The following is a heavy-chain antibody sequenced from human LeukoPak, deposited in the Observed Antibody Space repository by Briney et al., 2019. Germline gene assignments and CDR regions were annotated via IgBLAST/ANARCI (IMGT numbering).Heavy chain of an antibody. Sequence: PGGSLRLYCAASGFTFSSYSMNWVRQAPGKGLEWVSSISSSSSYIYYADSVKGRFTISRDNAKNSLYLQMNSLRAEDTAVYYCAAGTTSYGMDVWGQGTTVTVSS. D-gene: IGHD1-7*01. CDR2: ISSSSSYI. CDR3: AAGTTSYGMDV. V-gene: IGHV3-21*01. J-gene: IGHJ6*02. CDR1: GFTFSSYS.